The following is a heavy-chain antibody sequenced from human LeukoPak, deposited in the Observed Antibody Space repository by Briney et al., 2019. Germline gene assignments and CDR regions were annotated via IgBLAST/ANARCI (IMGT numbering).Heavy chain of an antibody. D-gene: IGHD3-10*01. CDR1: GYTSTSYG. CDR2: INPNSGGT. V-gene: IGHV1-2*06. J-gene: IGHJ4*02. Sequence: ASVKVSCKASGYTSTSYGISWVRQAPGQGLEWMGRINPNSGGTNYAQKFQGRVTMTRDTSISTAYMELSRLRSDDTAVYYCARDTRAMVRGVIINFDYWGQGTLVTVSS. CDR3: ARDTRAMVRGVIINFDY.